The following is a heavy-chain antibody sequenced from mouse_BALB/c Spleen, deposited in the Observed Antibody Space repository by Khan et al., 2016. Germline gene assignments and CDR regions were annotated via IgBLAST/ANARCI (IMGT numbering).Heavy chain of an antibody. Sequence: QIQLVQSGPELKKPGETVKISCKASGYTFTNYGIHWVKQAPGKGLKWTGWINTNTGEPTYAEEFKGRFAFSLETSASTAYLQINNLKNEDTATYVCARWFGYHALDYWGQGTSVTVSS. CDR3: ARWFGYHALDY. D-gene: IGHD2-2*01. V-gene: IGHV9-3*02. CDR1: GYTFTNYG. J-gene: IGHJ4*01. CDR2: INTNTGEP.